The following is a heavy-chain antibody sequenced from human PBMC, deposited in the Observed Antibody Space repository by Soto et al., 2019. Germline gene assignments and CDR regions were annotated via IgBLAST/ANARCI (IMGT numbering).Heavy chain of an antibody. Sequence: GGSLRLSCAASGFTFDDYAMHWVRQAPGKGLEWVSDISSSGGATGYAASVKGRFTISRDDSKNSLYLQMNSLKTEDTAVYYCRTSFWSGYSYGMDVWGQGTTVTVSS. CDR3: RTSFWSGYSYGMDV. D-gene: IGHD3-3*01. CDR2: ISSSGGAT. V-gene: IGHV3-20*04. J-gene: IGHJ6*02. CDR1: GFTFDDYA.